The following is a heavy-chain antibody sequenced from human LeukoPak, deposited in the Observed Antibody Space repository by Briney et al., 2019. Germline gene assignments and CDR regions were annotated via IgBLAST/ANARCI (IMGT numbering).Heavy chain of an antibody. CDR3: ARWNAVTTSLDH. CDR2: INHSGST. V-gene: IGHV4-34*01. J-gene: IGHJ4*02. CDR1: GGSFSGHY. D-gene: IGHD4-17*01. Sequence: PSETLSLTCAVYGGSFSGHYWSWIRQPPGKGLEWIGEINHSGSTNYNPSLRSRVTMSVDTSKNQFSLRLRSVTAADTAVYFCARWNAVTTSLDHWGQGILVAVSS.